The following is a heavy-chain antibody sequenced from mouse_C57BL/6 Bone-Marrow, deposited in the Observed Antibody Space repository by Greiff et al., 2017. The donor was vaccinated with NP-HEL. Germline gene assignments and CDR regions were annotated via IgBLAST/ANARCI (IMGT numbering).Heavy chain of an antibody. CDR3: TSSYSSGYDLYFDV. D-gene: IGHD1-1*01. V-gene: IGHV6-3*01. CDR2: IRLKSDNYAT. Sequence: EVHLVESGGGLVQPGGSMKLSCVASGFTFSNYWMNWVRQSPEKGLEWVAQIRLKSDNYATHYAVSVKGRFTISRADSKSSVYLQIDNIRAEDTGIYYCTSSYSSGYDLYFDVWGKGTTVTVSS. J-gene: IGHJ1*03. CDR1: GFTFSNYW.